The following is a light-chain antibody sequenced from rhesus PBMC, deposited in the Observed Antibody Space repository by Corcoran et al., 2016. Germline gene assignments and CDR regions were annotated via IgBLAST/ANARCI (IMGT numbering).Light chain of an antibody. Sequence: DIVMTQTPPSLPVTPGEPASISCRSSQSLLHSDGRTYLYWYLQKPGQPPRLQIYRVSNRFFGVPDRVSGTGSGTDFTLKIRRVEAVDVGVYYCMQPLQSPWTFGQGTKVEIK. CDR2: RVS. V-gene: IGKV2-73*01. CDR1: QSLLHSDGRTY. J-gene: IGKJ1*01. CDR3: MQPLQSPWT.